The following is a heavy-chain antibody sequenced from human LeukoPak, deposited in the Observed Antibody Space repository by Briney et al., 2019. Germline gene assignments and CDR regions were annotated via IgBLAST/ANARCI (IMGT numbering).Heavy chain of an antibody. V-gene: IGHV3-23*01. J-gene: IGHJ4*02. Sequence: GGSLRLSCAASKFTFSTFSMSWVRQAPGKGLEWVSSISGSGGYTYYADSVKGRFTISRDNAKNTLYLQMNSLRAEDTALYYCARAAFHDSSGYGHYWGQGTLVTVSS. CDR3: ARAAFHDSSGYGHY. CDR1: KFTFSTFS. CDR2: ISGSGGYT. D-gene: IGHD3-22*01.